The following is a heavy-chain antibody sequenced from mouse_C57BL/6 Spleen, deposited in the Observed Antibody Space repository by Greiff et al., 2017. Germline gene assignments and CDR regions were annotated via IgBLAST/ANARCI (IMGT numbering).Heavy chain of an antibody. D-gene: IGHD4-1*01. Sequence: VKLVESGPGLVAPSQSLSITCTVSGFSLTSYGVHWVRQPPGKGLEWLVVIWSDGSTTYNSPLKSRLSISKDNTKSQVFLKMNSLQTDDTAMYYSARHGTHYFAKGYWGQGTSVTVAS. CDR2: IWSDGST. J-gene: IGHJ4*01. CDR3: ARHGTHYFAKGY. CDR1: GFSLTSYG. V-gene: IGHV2-6-1*01.